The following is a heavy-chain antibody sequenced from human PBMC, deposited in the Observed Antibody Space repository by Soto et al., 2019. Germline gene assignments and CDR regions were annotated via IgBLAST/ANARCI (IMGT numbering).Heavy chain of an antibody. CDR3: ARGGYDSSGYYFDY. CDR2: IYYSGST. J-gene: IGHJ4*02. V-gene: IGHV4-31*03. CDR1: GGSISSGGYY. D-gene: IGHD3-22*01. Sequence: TLSLTCTVSGGSISSGGYYWSWIRQHPGKGLEWIGYIYYSGSTYYNPSLKSRVTISVDTSKNQFSLKLSSVTAADTAVYYCARGGYDSSGYYFDYWGQGTLVTVS.